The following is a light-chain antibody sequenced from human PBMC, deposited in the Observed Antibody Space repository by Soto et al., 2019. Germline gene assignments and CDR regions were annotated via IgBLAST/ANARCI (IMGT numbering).Light chain of an antibody. J-gene: IGKJ1*01. CDR1: QSISSR. V-gene: IGKV1-5*03. CDR3: QQYNTYEWT. CDR2: KAS. Sequence: DIQMTQSPSTLSASVGDRVTITCRASQSISSRLAWYQQKPGKAPKLLIYKASSLESGVPSRFIGSGSGTEFTLTISSLQPDDFATYYCQQYNTYEWTFGQGTKVEIK.